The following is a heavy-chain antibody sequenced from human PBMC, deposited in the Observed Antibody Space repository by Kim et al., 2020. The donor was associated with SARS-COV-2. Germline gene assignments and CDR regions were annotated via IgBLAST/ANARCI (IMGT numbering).Heavy chain of an antibody. CDR2: TYYRSKWYT. CDR3: ARDRQRAGTGVDY. Sequence: SQTLSLTCDISGDSVSSNSAAWHLIRQSPSRGLEWLGRTYYRSKWYTDYALSVKGRITINPDTSKNQFSLQLNSVTPEDTAVYYCARDRQRAGTGVDYWGQGTLVTVSS. J-gene: IGHJ4*02. D-gene: IGHD6-19*01. V-gene: IGHV6-1*01. CDR1: GDSVSSNSAA.